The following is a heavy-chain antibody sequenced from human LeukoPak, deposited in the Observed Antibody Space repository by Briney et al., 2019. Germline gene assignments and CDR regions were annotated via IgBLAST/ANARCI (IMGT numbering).Heavy chain of an antibody. CDR2: INPNSGGT. J-gene: IGHJ4*02. V-gene: IGHV1-2*02. D-gene: IGHD3-22*01. CDR1: GYTFTSYY. Sequence: ASVKVSCKASGYTFTSYYMHWVRQAPGQGLEWMGWINPNSGGTNYAQKFQGRVTMTRDTSISTAYMELSRLRSDDTAVYYCARDLRGQYYYDSSGYLHWGQGTLVTVSS. CDR3: ARDLRGQYYYDSSGYLH.